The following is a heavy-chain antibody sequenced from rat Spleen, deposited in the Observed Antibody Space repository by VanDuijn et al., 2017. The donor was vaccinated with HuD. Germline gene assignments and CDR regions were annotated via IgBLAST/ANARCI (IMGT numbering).Heavy chain of an antibody. V-gene: IGHV3-3*01. CDR1: GHSITSSYR. CDR2: ISYTGST. CDR3: ARGTYYYEGTYYPGWYFDF. D-gene: IGHD1-12*02. Sequence: EVQLQESGPGPVKVSESLSLTCSVTGHSITSSYRWNWIRTFPGNKLEWMGYISYTGSTRSNPSLKSRLSITRDTSKNQFFLQLNSVTTEDTATYYCARGTYYYEGTYYPGWYFDFWGPGTMVTVSS. J-gene: IGHJ1*01.